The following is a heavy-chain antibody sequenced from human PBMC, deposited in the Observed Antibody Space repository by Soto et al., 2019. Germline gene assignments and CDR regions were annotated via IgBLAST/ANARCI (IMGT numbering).Heavy chain of an antibody. CDR2: IIPIFGTA. V-gene: IGHV1-69*01. J-gene: IGHJ6*02. Sequence: QVQLVQSGAEVKKPGSSVKVSCKASGGTFSSYAISWVRQAPGQGLEWMGGIIPIFGTANYAQKFQGRVTITAVESTSRGYRELSSLRSEDTAVYYCARDRDTGMVTPLGTYYGMDVWGQGTTVTVSS. D-gene: IGHD5-18*01. CDR3: ARDRDTGMVTPLGTYYGMDV. CDR1: GGTFSSYA.